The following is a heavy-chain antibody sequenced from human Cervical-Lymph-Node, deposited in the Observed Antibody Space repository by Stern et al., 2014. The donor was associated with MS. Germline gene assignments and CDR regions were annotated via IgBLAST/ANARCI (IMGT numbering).Heavy chain of an antibody. CDR1: GFTFSSYA. J-gene: IGHJ4*02. CDR2: ISGSGGST. D-gene: IGHD6-6*01. V-gene: IGHV3-23*04. Sequence: EEQLEQSGGGLVQPGGALRLACAPSGFTFSSYAMSWVRQAPGTGLESVSAISGSGGSTYYADSVKGRFTISRDNSKNTLYLQMNSLRAEDTAVYYCAKGIAARPIYFDYWGQGTLVTVSS. CDR3: AKGIAARPIYFDY.